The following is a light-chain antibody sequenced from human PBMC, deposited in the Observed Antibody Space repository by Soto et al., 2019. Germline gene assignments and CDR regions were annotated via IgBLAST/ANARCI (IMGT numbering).Light chain of an antibody. CDR2: DVT. Sequence: QSVLTQPASVSGPPGQPITISCTGTSSDVGGFNYVSWYQQHPGKAPKLMIYDVTNRPSGVSYRFPGSKSGNTASPTISGLQVEDEADYYCNSYTSSSTYVFGTGTKVTVL. J-gene: IGLJ1*01. CDR3: NSYTSSSTYV. V-gene: IGLV2-14*03. CDR1: SSDVGGFNY.